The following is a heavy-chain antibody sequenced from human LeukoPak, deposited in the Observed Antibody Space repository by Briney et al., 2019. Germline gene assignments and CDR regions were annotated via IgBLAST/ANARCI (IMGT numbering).Heavy chain of an antibody. V-gene: IGHV3-11*04. Sequence: GGSLRLSCAASGFTFSDYYMSWIRQAPGKGLEWVSYISSSGSTIYYADSVKGRFTISRDNAKNSLYLQMNSLRAEDTAVYYCARDGEYYDFWSGYWTYWGQGTLVTVSS. CDR1: GFTFSDYY. CDR3: ARDGEYYDFWSGYWTY. J-gene: IGHJ4*02. D-gene: IGHD3-3*01. CDR2: ISSSGSTI.